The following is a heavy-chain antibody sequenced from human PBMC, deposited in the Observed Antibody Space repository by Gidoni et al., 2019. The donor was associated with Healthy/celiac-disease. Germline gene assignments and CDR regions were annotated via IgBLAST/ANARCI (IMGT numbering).Heavy chain of an antibody. CDR1: GFTFDDYA. V-gene: IGHV3-43D*03. D-gene: IGHD5-12*01. Sequence: EVQLVESGGVVVQPGGSLRLSCAASGFTFDDYAMHWVRQAPGKGLEWVSLISWDGGSTYYADSVKGRFTISRDNSKNSLYLQMNSLRAEDTALYYCAKDIASYSGYGNDAFDIWGQGTMVTVSS. CDR2: ISWDGGST. CDR3: AKDIASYSGYGNDAFDI. J-gene: IGHJ3*02.